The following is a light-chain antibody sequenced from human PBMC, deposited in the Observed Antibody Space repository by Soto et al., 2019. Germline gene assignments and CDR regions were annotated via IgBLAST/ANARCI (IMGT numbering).Light chain of an antibody. CDR1: MRDVGAYNL. CDR3: GAYTARSTLV. Sequence: QSVLTQAACVSGSAGQPINISCSGTMRDVGAYNLVSWYQQHPGTAPKLIIYEVRNRPSGISSRFSGSRSGNTASLTISGLQSEDEGDYYCGAYTARSTLVFGGGTKVTVL. CDR2: EVR. V-gene: IGLV2-14*01. J-gene: IGLJ3*02.